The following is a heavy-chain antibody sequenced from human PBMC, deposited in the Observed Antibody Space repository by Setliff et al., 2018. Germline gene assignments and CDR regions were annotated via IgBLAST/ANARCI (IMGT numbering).Heavy chain of an antibody. J-gene: IGHJ3*02. CDR2: IYYRGST. D-gene: IGHD4-17*01. CDR1: GGSISSTSYY. CDR3: AGVYGENDLPDI. Sequence: SETLSLTCTVSGGSISSTSYYWAWIRQPPGKGLEWTGSIYYRGSTFIYPSLRSRVTISADTPKNQFSLKLTSVTAADTAMYYCAGVYGENDLPDIWGQGTMVTRLL. V-gene: IGHV4-39*07.